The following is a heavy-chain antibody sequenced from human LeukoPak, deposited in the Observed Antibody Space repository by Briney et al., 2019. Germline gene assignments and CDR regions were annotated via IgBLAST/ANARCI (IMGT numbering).Heavy chain of an antibody. V-gene: IGHV3-74*01. Sequence: PGGSLRLSCAASGFTFSSFWMHWVRQAPGKGLVWVSRINNDGSSTAYADSVKGRFTISRDSAKNTLYLQMNSLRAEDTAVYYCARDSFVTISGGWNWFDPWGQGTLVTASS. CDR2: INNDGSST. D-gene: IGHD3-3*01. J-gene: IGHJ5*02. CDR3: ARDSFVTISGGWNWFDP. CDR1: GFTFSSFW.